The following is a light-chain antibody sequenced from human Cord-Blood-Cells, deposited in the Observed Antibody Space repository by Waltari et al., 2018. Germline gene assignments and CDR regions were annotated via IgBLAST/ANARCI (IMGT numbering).Light chain of an antibody. CDR3: QQLNSYPLT. Sequence: IQLTQSPSSLSASVGDRVTITCRASQGISSYLACYQQKPGKAPKLLIYAASTLQSGVPSRFSGSGSGTDFTLTISSLQPEDFATYYCQQLNSYPLTFSGGTKVEIK. V-gene: IGKV1-9*01. J-gene: IGKJ4*01. CDR2: AAS. CDR1: QGISSY.